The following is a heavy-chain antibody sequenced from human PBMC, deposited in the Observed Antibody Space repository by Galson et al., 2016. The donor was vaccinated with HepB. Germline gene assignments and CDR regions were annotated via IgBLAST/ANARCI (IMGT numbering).Heavy chain of an antibody. D-gene: IGHD3-10*01. V-gene: IGHV3-74*01. CDR1: GFALGSHW. CDR3: ARDSIVGFRERGGTDV. J-gene: IGHJ6*04. Sequence: SLRLSCAASGFALGSHWMHWVRQVPGKGLVWVSRINSDGTISNYADSVKGRFTISRDNAKNLIFLQMTSLRVEDTAIYYCARDSIVGFRERGGTDVWGRGTTVIVSS. CDR2: INSDGTIS.